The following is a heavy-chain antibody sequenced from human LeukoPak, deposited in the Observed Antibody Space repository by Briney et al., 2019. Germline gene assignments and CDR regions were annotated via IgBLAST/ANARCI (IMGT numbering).Heavy chain of an antibody. Sequence: SVKVSCKASGGTFSSYAISWVRQAPGQGLEWMGGIIPIFGTANYAQKFQGRVTITADKSTSTAYMELSSLRSEDTAVYYCAEGGAVDGTSPLRAFDIWGQGTMVTVSS. CDR3: AEGGAVDGTSPLRAFDI. J-gene: IGHJ3*02. D-gene: IGHD6-19*01. CDR1: GGTFSSYA. CDR2: IIPIFGTA. V-gene: IGHV1-69*06.